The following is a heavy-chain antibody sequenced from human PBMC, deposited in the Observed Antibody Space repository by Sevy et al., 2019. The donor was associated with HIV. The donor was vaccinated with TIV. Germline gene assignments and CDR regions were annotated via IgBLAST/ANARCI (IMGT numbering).Heavy chain of an antibody. CDR1: GFTFSSYA. J-gene: IGHJ4*02. V-gene: IGHV3-30-3*01. D-gene: IGHD2-15*01. CDR2: ISYDGSNK. CDR3: ARGDIVVEVAATGSLGY. Sequence: GGSLRLSCAASGFTFSSYAMHWVRQAPGKGLEWVAVISYDGSNKYYADSVKGRFTISRDNSKNTLYLQMNSLRAEDTAVYYCARGDIVVEVAATGSLGYWGQGTLVTVSS.